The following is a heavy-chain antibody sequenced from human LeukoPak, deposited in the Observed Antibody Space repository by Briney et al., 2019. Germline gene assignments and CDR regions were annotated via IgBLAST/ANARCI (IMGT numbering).Heavy chain of an antibody. CDR3: ARDRSGYADY. CDR1: GFTFSSYG. J-gene: IGHJ4*02. Sequence: GRSLRLSCAASGFTFSSYGMHWVRQAPVKGMEWVAVIWYDGSNKYYADSVKGRFTISRDNSKNTLYLQMNSLRAEDTAVYYCARDRSGYADYWGQGTLVTVSS. CDR2: IWYDGSNK. V-gene: IGHV3-33*01. D-gene: IGHD3-22*01.